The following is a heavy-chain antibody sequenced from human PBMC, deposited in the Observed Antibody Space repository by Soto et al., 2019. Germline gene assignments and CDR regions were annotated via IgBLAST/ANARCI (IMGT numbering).Heavy chain of an antibody. CDR3: ARDLTSGDY. V-gene: IGHV1-46*02. CDR1: GYIFKNHY. D-gene: IGHD3-3*01. Sequence: QVQLVQSGAEVKKPGASVKISCETSGYIFKNHYIHWVRQAPGQGLEWMAIFNPFSGATNYEQRLQGRVTATMDMSTSTVYMELNNLRSEDTAMYYCARDLTSGDYWGQGTLISVSS. J-gene: IGHJ4*01. CDR2: FNPFSGAT.